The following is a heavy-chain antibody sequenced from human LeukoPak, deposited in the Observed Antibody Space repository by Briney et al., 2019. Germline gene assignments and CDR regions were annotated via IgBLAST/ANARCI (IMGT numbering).Heavy chain of an antibody. J-gene: IGHJ4*02. CDR3: ARGAVAGIDY. Sequence: SETLSLTCTVSGGSISSYYWSWIRQPPGKGLEWIGSIYYSGSTNYNPSLKSRVTISVDTSKNQFSLKLSSVTAADTAVYYCARGAVAGIDYWGQGTLVTVSS. D-gene: IGHD6-19*01. CDR1: GGSISSYY. CDR2: IYYSGST. V-gene: IGHV4-59*01.